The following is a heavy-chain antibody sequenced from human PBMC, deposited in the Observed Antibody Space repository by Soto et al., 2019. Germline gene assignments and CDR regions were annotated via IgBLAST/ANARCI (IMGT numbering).Heavy chain of an antibody. D-gene: IGHD3-3*01. CDR1: GYTFTNYD. V-gene: IGHV1-8*01. CDR3: ARALNYDFWSGYLRRTSYYYSGMDV. J-gene: IGHJ6*02. CDR2: MNPNSGNT. Sequence: ASVKVSCKASGYTFTNYDINWVRQATGQGLEWRGWMNPNSGNTGYAQKFQGRVTMTRNTSISTAYMELSSLRSEETAVYYCARALNYDFWSGYLRRTSYYYSGMDVWGQGTTVTVSS.